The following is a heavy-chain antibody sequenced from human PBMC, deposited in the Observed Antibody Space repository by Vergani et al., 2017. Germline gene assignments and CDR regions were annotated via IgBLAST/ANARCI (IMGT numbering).Heavy chain of an antibody. D-gene: IGHD3-22*01. CDR3: AREYSSGYYDAHCYFDL. CDR2: ISSSSSYI. Sequence: EVQLVESGGGLVKPGGSLRLSCAASGFTFSSYSMNWVRQAPGKGLEWVSSISSSSSYIYYADSVKGRFTISRDNAKNSLYLQMNSLRAEDTAVYYCAREYSSGYYDAHCYFDLWGRGTLVTVSS. CDR1: GFTFSSYS. J-gene: IGHJ2*01. V-gene: IGHV3-21*01.